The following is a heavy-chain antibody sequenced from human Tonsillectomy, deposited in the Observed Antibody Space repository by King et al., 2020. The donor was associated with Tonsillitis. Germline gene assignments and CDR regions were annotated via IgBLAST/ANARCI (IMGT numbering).Heavy chain of an antibody. Sequence: QLVQSGAEVKKPGESLKISCKGSGFSFTNYWIAWVRQMPGKGLEWMGLIYPGDSDTRFSPSFQGQVTLSADKSISAAYLQWTSLKASDTAMYYCARGLRNIVWVPHNDAFDGWGQRTMVTVPS. J-gene: IGHJ3*01. CDR2: IYPGDSDT. CDR1: GFSFTNYW. CDR3: ARGLRNIVWVPHNDAFDG. D-gene: IGHD2/OR15-2a*01. V-gene: IGHV5-51*01.